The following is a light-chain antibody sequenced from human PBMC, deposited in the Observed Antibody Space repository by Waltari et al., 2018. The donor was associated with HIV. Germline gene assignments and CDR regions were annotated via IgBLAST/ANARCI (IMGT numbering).Light chain of an antibody. V-gene: IGLV3-1*01. CDR2: QDS. CDR1: KLGAKY. CDR3: QAWDSNTGV. J-gene: IGLJ2*01. Sequence: SYELTQPPSVSVSPGQTASITCSGDKLGAKYACWYQQRPGQSPVLVIYQDSKRPSGISERFSGSNSGNTATLTISGTQAMDEADYYCQAWDSNTGVIGGGTKLTVL.